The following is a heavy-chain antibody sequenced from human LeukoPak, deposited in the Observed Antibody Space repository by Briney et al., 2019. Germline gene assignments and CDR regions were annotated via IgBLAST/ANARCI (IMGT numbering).Heavy chain of an antibody. CDR2: ISAYNGNT. Sequence: ASVKVSCKTSDYIFTNYGISWVRQAPGQGLEWMGWISAYNGNTSHAQKLQGRVTMTTDTSTSTAYMELRSLRSDDTAVYYCARTDFGDYSYYFDYWGQGTLVTVSS. CDR1: DYIFTNYG. D-gene: IGHD4-17*01. CDR3: ARTDFGDYSYYFDY. V-gene: IGHV1-18*01. J-gene: IGHJ4*02.